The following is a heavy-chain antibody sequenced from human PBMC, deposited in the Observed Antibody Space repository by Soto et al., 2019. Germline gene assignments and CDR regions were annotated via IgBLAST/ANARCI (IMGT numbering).Heavy chain of an antibody. CDR2: ISYDGSNK. D-gene: IGHD1-26*01. CDR1: GFTFSSYG. V-gene: IGHV3-30*18. J-gene: IGHJ4*02. CDR3: AKAPPSTYFGLGLSY. Sequence: QVQLVESGGGVVQPGRSLRLSCAASGFTFSSYGMHWVRQAPGKGLEWVAVISYDGSNKYYADSVKGRFTISRDNSKNTLYLQMNSLRAEDTAVYYCAKAPPSTYFGLGLSYWGQGTLVTVSS.